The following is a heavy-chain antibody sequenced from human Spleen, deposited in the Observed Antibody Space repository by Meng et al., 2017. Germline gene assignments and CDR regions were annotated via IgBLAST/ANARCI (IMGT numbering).Heavy chain of an antibody. CDR2: ISSSSSYI. CDR1: GFTFSSYS. V-gene: IGHV3-21*01. D-gene: IGHD6-19*01. J-gene: IGHJ4*02. Sequence: VQLVEAGGGLVKPGGSLRLSCAASGFTFSSYSMNWVRQAPGKGLEWVSSISSSSSYIYYADSVKGRFTISRDNAKNSLYLQMNSLRAEDTAVYYCARGKAVAVSSFDYWGQGTLVTVSS. CDR3: ARGKAVAVSSFDY.